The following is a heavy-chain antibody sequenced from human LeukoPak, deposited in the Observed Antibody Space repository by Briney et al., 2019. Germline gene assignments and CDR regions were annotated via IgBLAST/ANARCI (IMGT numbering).Heavy chain of an antibody. CDR3: ARARGIAGPSYFDS. D-gene: IGHD6-13*01. J-gene: IGHJ4*02. Sequence: GGSPRLSCAASGFTFSSYSMNWVRQAPGKGLEWVANIKQDGSEKYYVDSVKGRFTISRDNAKNSLDLQMNSLRAEDTAVYYCARARGIAGPSYFDSWGQGTLVTVSS. V-gene: IGHV3-7*01. CDR1: GFTFSSYS. CDR2: IKQDGSEK.